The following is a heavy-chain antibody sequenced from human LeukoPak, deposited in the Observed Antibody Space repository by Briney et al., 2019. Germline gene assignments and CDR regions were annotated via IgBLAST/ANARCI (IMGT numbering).Heavy chain of an antibody. Sequence: PGGSLRLSCAASGFTFSSYAMSWVRQAPGKGLVWVSRINSDGSSTVYADSVKGRFTISRGNAKNTLYLQMNSLRAEDTAVYYCARSTGTTYDYWGQGTLVTVSS. J-gene: IGHJ4*02. V-gene: IGHV3-74*01. CDR1: GFTFSSYA. D-gene: IGHD1-7*01. CDR2: INSDGSST. CDR3: ARSTGTTYDY.